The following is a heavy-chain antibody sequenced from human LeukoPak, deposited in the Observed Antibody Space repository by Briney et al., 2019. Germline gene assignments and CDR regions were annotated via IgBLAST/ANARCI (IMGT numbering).Heavy chain of an antibody. V-gene: IGHV3-30*04. J-gene: IGHJ4*02. Sequence: GRSLRLSCAASGFTFSSYAMHWVRQAPGKGLEWVAVISYDGSNKYYADSVKGRFTISRDNSKNTLYLQMNSLRAEDTAVYYCARSSSWYIYYFDYWAREPWSPSPQ. CDR2: ISYDGSNK. CDR1: GFTFSSYA. CDR3: ARSSSWYIYYFDY. D-gene: IGHD6-13*01.